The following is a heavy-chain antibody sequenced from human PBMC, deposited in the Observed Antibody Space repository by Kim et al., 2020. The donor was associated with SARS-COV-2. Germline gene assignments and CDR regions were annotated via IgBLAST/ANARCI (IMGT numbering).Heavy chain of an antibody. CDR1: GDSVSSNSAA. J-gene: IGHJ6*02. CDR2: TYYRSKWYN. V-gene: IGHV6-1*01. CDR3: ARGMEYYYGSGNHYGMDV. Sequence: SQTLSLTCAISGDSVSSNSAAWNWIRQSPSRGLEWLGRTYYRSKWYNDYAVSVKSRITINPDTSKNQFSLQLNSVTPEDTAVYYCARGMEYYYGSGNHYGMDVWGQGTTVTVSS. D-gene: IGHD3-10*01.